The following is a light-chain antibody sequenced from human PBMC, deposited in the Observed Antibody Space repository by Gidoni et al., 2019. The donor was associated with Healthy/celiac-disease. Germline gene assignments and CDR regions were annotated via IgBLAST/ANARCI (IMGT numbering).Light chain of an antibody. CDR1: QSISSW. CDR3: QQYNSYPYT. CDR2: TAS. Sequence: DIQMTQSPSTLSASVGDRVTIQCRASQSISSWLAWYQQKPGKAPKLLIYTASSLDSGVPSRFSGSGSGTEFTLTISSLQPDDFATYYCQQYNSYPYTFGQGTKLEIK. J-gene: IGKJ2*01. V-gene: IGKV1-5*03.